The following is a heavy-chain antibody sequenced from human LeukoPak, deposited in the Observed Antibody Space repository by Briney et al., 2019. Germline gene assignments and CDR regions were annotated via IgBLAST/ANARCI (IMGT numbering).Heavy chain of an antibody. J-gene: IGHJ4*02. Sequence: GGSLRLSCAASGFTVSSNYMSWVRQAPGKGLEWVSVIYSGGSTYYADSVKGRFTISRDNAKNSLYLQMNSLRAEDTAVYYCARDVGPRTSCYEYWGQGTLVTVSS. CDR1: GFTVSSNY. CDR3: ARDVGPRTSCYEY. D-gene: IGHD2-2*01. CDR2: IYSGGST. V-gene: IGHV3-53*01.